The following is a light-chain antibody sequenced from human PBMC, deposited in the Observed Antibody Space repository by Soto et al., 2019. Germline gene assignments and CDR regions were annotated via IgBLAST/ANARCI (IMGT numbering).Light chain of an antibody. CDR1: QMIDNY. V-gene: IGKV1-39*01. CDR3: QQSYFTPWT. Sequence: DTQMTQSPSSLSASVGDRVTITCRASQMIDNYLNWYQQEAGKAPKLLIYAASHLQNGVPSRFSGSGSGTDFTLTISTLQPEDFATYYCQQSYFTPWTFGQGTKVEIK. CDR2: AAS. J-gene: IGKJ1*01.